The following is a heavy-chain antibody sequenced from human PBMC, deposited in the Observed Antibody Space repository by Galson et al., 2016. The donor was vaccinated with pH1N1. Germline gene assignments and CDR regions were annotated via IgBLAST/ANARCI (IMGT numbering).Heavy chain of an antibody. CDR2: IYPGDSDT. J-gene: IGHJ1*01. CDR1: GYSFTSYW. V-gene: IGHV5-51*01. D-gene: IGHD6-13*01. Sequence: ISCKGSGYSFTSYWIGWVRQMPGKGLEWMGIIYPGDSDTRYSPSFQGQVSISADKSISTAYLQWSSLTASDTDMYYCGRLAAAGHSEYFQQWGQGTLVTVSS. CDR3: GRLAAAGHSEYFQQ.